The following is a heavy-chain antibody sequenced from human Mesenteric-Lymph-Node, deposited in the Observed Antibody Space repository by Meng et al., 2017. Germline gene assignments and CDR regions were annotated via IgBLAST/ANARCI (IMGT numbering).Heavy chain of an antibody. CDR2: IHYSGST. D-gene: IGHD3-16*01. CDR3: AREIGAANALYYFDY. J-gene: IGHJ4*02. Sequence: GSLRLSCTVSGGSVSSGSYYWTWIRQPPGKGLEWIGYIHYSGSTNYNPSLKSRVTISVDTSKNQFSLNLRSVTAADTAVYYCAREIGAANALYYFDYWGQGTLVTVSS. V-gene: IGHV4-61*01. CDR1: GGSVSSGSYY.